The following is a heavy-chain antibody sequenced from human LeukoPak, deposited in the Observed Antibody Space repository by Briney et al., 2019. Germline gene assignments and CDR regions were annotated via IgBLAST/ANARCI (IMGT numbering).Heavy chain of an antibody. CDR2: IYHSGST. J-gene: IGHJ3*02. D-gene: IGHD2-2*02. Sequence: PSETLSLTCTVSGGSISSGGYYWSWIRQPPGKGLEWIGYIYHSGSTYYNPSLKSRVTISVDRSKNQFSLKLSSMTAADTAVYYCARGHVVVPAAIGAFDIWGQGTMVTVSS. V-gene: IGHV4-30-2*01. CDR1: GGSISSGGYY. CDR3: ARGHVVVPAAIGAFDI.